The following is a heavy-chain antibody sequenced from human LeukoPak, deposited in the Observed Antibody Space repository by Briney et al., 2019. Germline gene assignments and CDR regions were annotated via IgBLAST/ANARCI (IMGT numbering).Heavy chain of an antibody. CDR2: IKSKTDGGTT. J-gene: IGHJ6*02. Sequence: GGSLRLSCAASGFTLSNAWMSWVRQAPGKGLEWVGRIKSKTDGGTTDYAAPVKGRFTISRDDSKNTLNLQMNSLKTEDTAVYYCTTGPKIYGMDVWGQGTTVTVSS. V-gene: IGHV3-15*01. CDR3: TTGPKIYGMDV. CDR1: GFTLSNAW.